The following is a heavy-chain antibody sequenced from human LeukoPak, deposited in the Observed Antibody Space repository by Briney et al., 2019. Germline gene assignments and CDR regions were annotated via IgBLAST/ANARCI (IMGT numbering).Heavy chain of an antibody. CDR2: IYGDGRT. Sequence: GGSLRLSCAASGFTVSNMYMTWVRQAPGKGLEWVSLIYGDGRTSYADSVKGRCTISRDNSKNTLDLQVNSLRVEDTAVYYCVKDDGWVQYANWGQGTLVTVSS. D-gene: IGHD5-24*01. J-gene: IGHJ4*02. CDR3: VKDDGWVQYAN. V-gene: IGHV3-53*01. CDR1: GFTVSNMY.